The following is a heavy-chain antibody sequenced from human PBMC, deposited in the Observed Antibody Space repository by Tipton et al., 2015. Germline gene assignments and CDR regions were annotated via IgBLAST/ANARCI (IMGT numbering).Heavy chain of an antibody. CDR1: GFTFSDYY. CDR2: ISSSGSTI. CDR3: ASSSYHYYYGMDV. J-gene: IGHJ6*02. V-gene: IGHV3-11*01. D-gene: IGHD6-6*01. Sequence: SLRLSCAASGFTFSDYYMSWIRQAPGKGLEWVSYISSSGSTIYYADSVKGRFTISRDNAKNSLYLQMNSLRAEDTAVYYCASSSYHYYYGMDVWGQGTTVTVSS.